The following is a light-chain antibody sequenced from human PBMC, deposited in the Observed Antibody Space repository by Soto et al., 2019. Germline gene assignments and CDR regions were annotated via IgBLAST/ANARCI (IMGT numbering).Light chain of an antibody. V-gene: IGKV1-9*01. CDR3: QQLITYPQT. CDR1: QGISTY. J-gene: IGKJ1*01. Sequence: DIQLTQSAAFLSASLGDRVTMTCGASQGISTYLAWYQQKPGKAPKLLIYAASTLQSGVPSRFSGSGSGTEFALAISSLQPEDFATYYCQQLITYPQTFGQGTKVDIK. CDR2: AAS.